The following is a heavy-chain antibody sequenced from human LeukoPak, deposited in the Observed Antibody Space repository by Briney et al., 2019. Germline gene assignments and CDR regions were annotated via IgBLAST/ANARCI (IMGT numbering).Heavy chain of an antibody. Sequence: GGSLRLSCAASGFTFSDYYMSWIRQAPGKGLEWVSYISSSGSTIYYADSVKGRFTISRDNAKNPLYLQMNSLRAEDTAVYYCARDRYYDSSGLPAYWGQGTLVTVSS. D-gene: IGHD3-22*01. CDR1: GFTFSDYY. CDR3: ARDRYYDSSGLPAY. V-gene: IGHV3-11*01. CDR2: ISSSGSTI. J-gene: IGHJ4*02.